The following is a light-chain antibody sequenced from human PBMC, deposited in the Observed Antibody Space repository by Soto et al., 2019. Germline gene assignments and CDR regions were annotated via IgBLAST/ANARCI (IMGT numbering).Light chain of an antibody. J-gene: IGKJ2*01. V-gene: IGKV1-39*01. Sequence: DIQMTQSPSSLSAAVGDRVTITCRASQDINKYLNWYRQTPGKAPNLLIFATSTLHSGVPSRFSGSRSGTAFSLTISSLQPEDFATYYCQQSYSSPYTFGQGTKLEF. CDR3: QQSYSSPYT. CDR1: QDINKY. CDR2: ATS.